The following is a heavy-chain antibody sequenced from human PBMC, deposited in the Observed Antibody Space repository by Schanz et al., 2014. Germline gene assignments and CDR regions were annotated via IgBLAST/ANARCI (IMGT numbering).Heavy chain of an antibody. CDR3: GRGGEAYPQKYGMDV. V-gene: IGHV1-46*01. J-gene: IGHJ6*02. Sequence: QVHLMQSGAEAKKPGASVKVSCKAFGYSFTTYFIHWVRLAPGQGFEWMGLISPSGGSTSYAQKFQGRVPMTRDTSTTTVSMELRGLTPEDPDVYFCGRGGEAYPQKYGMDVWGQGTTVTVSS. D-gene: IGHD3-16*01. CDR1: GYSFTTYF. CDR2: ISPSGGST.